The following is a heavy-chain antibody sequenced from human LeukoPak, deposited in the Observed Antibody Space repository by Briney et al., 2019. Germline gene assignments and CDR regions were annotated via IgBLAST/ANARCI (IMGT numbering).Heavy chain of an antibody. Sequence: SETLSLTCTVSGGSISSYYWSWIRQPPGKGLEWIGYIYYSGSTNYNPSLKSRVTISVDTSKNQLSLKLSSVTAADTAVFYCARLRHNDYFDYWGQGTLVTVSS. V-gene: IGHV4-59*08. CDR2: IYYSGST. D-gene: IGHD2-21*01. CDR3: ARLRHNDYFDY. CDR1: GGSISSYY. J-gene: IGHJ4*02.